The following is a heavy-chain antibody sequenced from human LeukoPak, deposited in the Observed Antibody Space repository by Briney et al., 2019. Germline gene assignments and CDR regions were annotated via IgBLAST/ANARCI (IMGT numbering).Heavy chain of an antibody. CDR3: AKDPNPTGTYSNYWVY. CDR1: GFGFSTSW. J-gene: IGHJ4*02. CDR2: ISYDGSNN. Sequence: GGSLRLSCAASGFGFSTSWMHWVHQAPGKGLVWVALISYDGSNNYYADSVKGRFTISRDNSKNTLYLQMNSLRAEDTALYFCAKDPNPTGTYSNYWVYWGQGTLVTVSS. D-gene: IGHD4-11*01. V-gene: IGHV3-30*18.